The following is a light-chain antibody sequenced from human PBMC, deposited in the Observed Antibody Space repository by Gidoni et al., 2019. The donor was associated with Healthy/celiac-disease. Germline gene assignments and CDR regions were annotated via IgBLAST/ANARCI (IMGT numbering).Light chain of an antibody. V-gene: IGKV3-20*01. J-gene: IGKJ1*01. Sequence: EIVLTQSPGTLSLSPGERATLSCRASQSVSSSYLGWDQQKPGQATRLLIYGASSRATGSPDRFSGSGSGTDFTLTISRLEPEDVAVYYCQQYGSSTPWTFGQGTKVEIK. CDR1: QSVSSSY. CDR2: GAS. CDR3: QQYGSSTPWT.